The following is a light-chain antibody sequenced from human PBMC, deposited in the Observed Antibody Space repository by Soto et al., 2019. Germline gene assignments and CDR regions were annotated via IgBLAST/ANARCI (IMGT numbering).Light chain of an antibody. CDR3: YSWNSNSDTHYV. J-gene: IGLJ1*01. V-gene: IGLV2-14*03. CDR2: DVN. CDR1: SSDIGASNY. Sequence: QSALTQPASVSGSPGQSVTISCTGTSSDIGASNYVSWYQQHPGQAPKLMISDVNNRPAGISDRFSGSKSGNTASLAISGLQAEDEADYYCYSWNSNSDTHYVFGTGTKLTVL.